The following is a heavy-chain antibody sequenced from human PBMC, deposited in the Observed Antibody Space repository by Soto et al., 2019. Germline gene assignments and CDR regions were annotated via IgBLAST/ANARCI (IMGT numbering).Heavy chain of an antibody. CDR1: GYTFTSYA. Sequence: GASVKVSCKASGYTFTSYAMHWVRQAPGQRLEWMGWINAGNGNTKYSQKFQGRVTITRDTSASTAYMELSSLRSEDTAVYYCARECVSSGSCYTPQDFDYWGQGTLVTVSS. CDR3: ARECVSSGSCYTPQDFDY. CDR2: INAGNGNT. V-gene: IGHV1-3*01. D-gene: IGHD2-15*01. J-gene: IGHJ4*02.